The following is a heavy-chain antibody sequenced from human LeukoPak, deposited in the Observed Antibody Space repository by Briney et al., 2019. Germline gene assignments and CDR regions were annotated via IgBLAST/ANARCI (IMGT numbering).Heavy chain of an antibody. CDR2: ITASGTAM. CDR1: GFTFSSYS. CDR3: ASSGSYRFDY. J-gene: IGHJ4*02. D-gene: IGHD1-26*01. V-gene: IGHV3-48*02. Sequence: GGSLRLSCAASGFTFSSYSMNWVRQAPGKGLEWVSHITASGTAMFYADSVEGRFTISRDNAKNSLYLQMNSLRDEDTAVYYCASSGSYRFDYWGQGTLVTVSS.